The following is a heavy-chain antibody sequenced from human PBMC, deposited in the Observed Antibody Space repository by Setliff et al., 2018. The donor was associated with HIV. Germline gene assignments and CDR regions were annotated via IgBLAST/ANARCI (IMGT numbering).Heavy chain of an antibody. CDR1: GGSIGSHY. J-gene: IGHJ4*01. D-gene: IGHD5-18*01. V-gene: IGHV4-59*11. CDR3: ARRMGHSGRGYSYYFDY. Sequence: SETLSLTCSVSGGSIGSHYWTWIRQPPGKGLEWIGFIYYGGSTNYNPSLKSRVTISVDTSRAQFSLKLTSVTTADSAVYYCARRMGHSGRGYSYYFDYWGRGTQVIVSS. CDR2: IYYGGST.